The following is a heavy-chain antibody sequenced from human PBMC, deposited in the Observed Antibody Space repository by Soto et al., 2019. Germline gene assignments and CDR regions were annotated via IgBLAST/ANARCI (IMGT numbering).Heavy chain of an antibody. CDR2: ISGSGGST. V-gene: IGHV3-23*01. J-gene: IGHJ4*02. Sequence: GGSLRLSCAASGFTFSSYAMSWVRQAPGKGLEWVSAISGSGGSTYYADSVKGRFTISRDNSKNTLYLQMNSLRAEDTAVYYCAKDLSYQLLAKNFDYWGQGNLVTVSS. CDR1: GFTFSSYA. D-gene: IGHD2-2*01. CDR3: AKDLSYQLLAKNFDY.